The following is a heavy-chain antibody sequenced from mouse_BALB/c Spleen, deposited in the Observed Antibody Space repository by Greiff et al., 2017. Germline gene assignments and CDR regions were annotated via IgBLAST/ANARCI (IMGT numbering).Heavy chain of an antibody. CDR1: GYSITSGYY. CDR3: ARGDAHYAMDY. V-gene: IGHV3-6*02. Sequence: EVKLEESGPGLVKPSQSLSLTCSVTGYSITSGYYWNWIRQFPGNKLEWMGYISYDGSNNYNPSLKNRISITRDTSKNQFFLKLNSVTTEDTATYYCARGDAHYAMDYWGQGTSVTVSS. J-gene: IGHJ4*01. CDR2: ISYDGSN.